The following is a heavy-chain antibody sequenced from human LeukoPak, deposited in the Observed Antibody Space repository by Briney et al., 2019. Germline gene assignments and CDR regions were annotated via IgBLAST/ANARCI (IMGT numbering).Heavy chain of an antibody. V-gene: IGHV4-4*07. CDR2: IYTSGST. Sequence: SETLSLTCTVSGGSISSYYWSWIRQPAGKGLEWIGRIYTSGSTNYNPSLKSRVTMSVDTSKNQLSLKLSSVTAADTAVYYCARGRNYDFWSGYYTGWFDPWGQGTLVTVSS. CDR3: ARGRNYDFWSGYYTGWFDP. J-gene: IGHJ5*02. CDR1: GGSISSYY. D-gene: IGHD3-3*01.